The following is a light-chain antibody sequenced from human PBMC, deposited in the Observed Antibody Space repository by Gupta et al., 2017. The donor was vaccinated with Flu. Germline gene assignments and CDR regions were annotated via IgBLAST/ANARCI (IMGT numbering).Light chain of an antibody. V-gene: IGKV1D-12*01. CDR3: QQAKRLPLM. Sequence: RASQGSSTWLDWYQQKPGKATKLLSYESSILHSGVSSRFSGSGSGTDFPLIIPNMKAEDFDTYYSQQAKRLPLMFGGGTKVEIK. CDR2: ESS. J-gene: IGKJ4*02. CDR1: QGSSTW.